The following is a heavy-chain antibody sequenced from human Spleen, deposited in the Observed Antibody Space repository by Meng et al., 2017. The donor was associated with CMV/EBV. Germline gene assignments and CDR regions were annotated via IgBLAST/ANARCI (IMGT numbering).Heavy chain of an antibody. J-gene: IGHJ5*02. V-gene: IGHV4-39*07. CDR3: ALTTVNWFDP. CDR1: GGSMGRGTYH. Sequence: GSLRLSCTVSGGSMGRGTYHWAWIRQPPGKGLEWIGSIYYNGSTFYNPSLKSRVTISGDTSKNQFSLKVNSLTAADTAVYYCALTTVNWFDPWGHGTLVTVSS. CDR2: IYYNGST. D-gene: IGHD4-17*01.